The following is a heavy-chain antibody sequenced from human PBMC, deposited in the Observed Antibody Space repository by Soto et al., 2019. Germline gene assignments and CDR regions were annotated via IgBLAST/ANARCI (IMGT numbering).Heavy chain of an antibody. CDR1: VGTFSSYA. Sequence: ASVKVSCKASVGTFSSYAISWVRQAPGQRLEWMGRIIPIFGTANYAQKFQGRVTITADESTSTAYMELSSLRSEDTAVYYCARCEYYGPSYYYYYGMDVWGQGTTVTVSS. J-gene: IGHJ6*02. CDR3: ARCEYYGPSYYYYYGMDV. V-gene: IGHV1-69*13. D-gene: IGHD3-10*01. CDR2: IIPIFGTA.